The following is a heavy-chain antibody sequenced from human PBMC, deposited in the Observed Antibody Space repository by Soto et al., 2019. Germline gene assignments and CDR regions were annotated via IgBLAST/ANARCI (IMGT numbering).Heavy chain of an antibody. CDR2: INPNSGGT. CDR3: ARDSIPLWSVGGPSQGSHYYMDV. Sequence: KGDWKSVGYAFSGYYMRWLRHTKRQGLEWMGWINPNSGGTNYAQKFQGWVTMTRDTSISTAYMELSRLRSDDTAVYYCARDSIPLWSVGGPSQGSHYYMDVWGKGTTVTVSS. J-gene: IGHJ6*03. CDR1: GYAFSGYY. V-gene: IGHV1-2*04. D-gene: IGHD2-15*01.